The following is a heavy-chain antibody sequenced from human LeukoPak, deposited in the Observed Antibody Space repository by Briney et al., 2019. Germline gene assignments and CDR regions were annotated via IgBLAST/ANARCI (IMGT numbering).Heavy chain of an antibody. V-gene: IGHV3-43*02. CDR3: AKAHLRTGTTRIAFDF. D-gene: IGHD1-1*01. Sequence: GGPLRLSCAASGFTFDDYAMHWVRQGPGKGLEWVSLIRGDGGYTYYADSVRGRFTISRDNSKNSLYLQMNSLRTGDTALYYCAKAHLRTGTTRIAFDFWGQGTMVTVSS. J-gene: IGHJ3*01. CDR1: GFTFDDYA. CDR2: IRGDGGYT.